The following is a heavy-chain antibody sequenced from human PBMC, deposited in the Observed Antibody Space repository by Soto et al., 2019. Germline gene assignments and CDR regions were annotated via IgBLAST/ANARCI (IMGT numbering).Heavy chain of an antibody. D-gene: IGHD3-3*01. Sequence: SETLSLTCAVYGGSFSGYYWSWIRQPPGKGLEWIGEINHSGSTNYNPSLKSRVTISVDTSKNQFSLKLSSVTAADTAVYYCASQFYDFWSGCSLDNWFDPWGQGTLVTVSS. CDR2: INHSGST. J-gene: IGHJ5*02. CDR3: ASQFYDFWSGCSLDNWFDP. CDR1: GGSFSGYY. V-gene: IGHV4-34*01.